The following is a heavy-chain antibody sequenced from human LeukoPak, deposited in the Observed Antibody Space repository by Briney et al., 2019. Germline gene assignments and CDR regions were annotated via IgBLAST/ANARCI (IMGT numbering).Heavy chain of an antibody. J-gene: IGHJ4*02. D-gene: IGHD3-22*01. V-gene: IGHV4-39*01. Sequence: SETLSLTCTVSGGSISSSSYYWGWIRQSPGKGLEWIGSIYYSGSTYYNPSLKSRVTISVDTSKNQFSLKLSSVTAADTAVYYCARQTPNYYDSSGYRVGREHDYWGQGTLVTVSS. CDR1: GGSISSSSYY. CDR2: IYYSGST. CDR3: ARQTPNYYDSSGYRVGREHDY.